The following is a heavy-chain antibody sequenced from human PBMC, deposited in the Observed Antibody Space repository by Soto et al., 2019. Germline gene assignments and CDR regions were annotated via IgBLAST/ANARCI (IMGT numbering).Heavy chain of an antibody. CDR2: IGTAGDT. J-gene: IGHJ4*02. Sequence: GRTMRLRCAVSGDILSGFDMHWVRQPTGKGLEWVSTIGTAGDTYYAVSVKGRFTISRDNAKNSLSLQTNSLRAGDTALYFCARGQEVGAHFFDSWGQST. D-gene: IGHD2-15*01. CDR1: GDILSGFD. V-gene: IGHV3-13*01. CDR3: ARGQEVGAHFFDS.